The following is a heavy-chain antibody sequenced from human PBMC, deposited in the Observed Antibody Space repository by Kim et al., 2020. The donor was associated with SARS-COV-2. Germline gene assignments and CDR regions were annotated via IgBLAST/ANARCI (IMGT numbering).Heavy chain of an antibody. Sequence: GGSLRLSCAASDVNFGSYWMHWVRQVPGKGLMWVARIDAEGDTTTYADSVKGRFSISRDNTKNTVTLQMNSLRGEDTAVYFCTRGVNARHCHDDDCYSSERFDPWGQGTQVTVSS. CDR3: TRGVNARHCHDDDCYSSERFDP. D-gene: IGHD2-15*01. V-gene: IGHV3-74*01. CDR2: IDAEGDTT. CDR1: DVNFGSYW. J-gene: IGHJ5*02.